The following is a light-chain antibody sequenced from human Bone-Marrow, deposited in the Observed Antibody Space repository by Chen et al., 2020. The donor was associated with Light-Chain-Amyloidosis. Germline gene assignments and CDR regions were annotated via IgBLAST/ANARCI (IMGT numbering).Light chain of an antibody. CDR3: SSYSITNTLF. J-gene: IGLJ1*01. V-gene: IGLV2-14*01. CDR2: EVT. CDR1: SSDVGGDNH. Sequence: QSALTQPASGCGATGQSTTICCTGTSSDVGGDNHVSWYQQHPDKAPNLMIYEVTNRPSWCPDRFSSSQSAHTSSLTISGLQTEDDADYYCSSYSITNTLFFGSGTRVTVL.